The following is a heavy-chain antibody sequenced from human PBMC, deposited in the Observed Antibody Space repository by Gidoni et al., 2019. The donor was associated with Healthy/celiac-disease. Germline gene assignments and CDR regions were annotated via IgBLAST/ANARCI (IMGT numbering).Heavy chain of an antibody. D-gene: IGHD2-21*02. CDR2: IWYDGSNK. V-gene: IGHV3-33*01. J-gene: IGHJ4*02. Sequence: QVQLVESGGGVVQPGRSLRLACSASGFTFRSYGMPWVRQAPGKGLEWVSVIWYDGSNKYYADSVKGRFTISRDNSKNTLYLQMNSLRAEDTAVYYCARDPCGGDCYTFDYWGQGTLVTVSS. CDR1: GFTFRSYG. CDR3: ARDPCGGDCYTFDY.